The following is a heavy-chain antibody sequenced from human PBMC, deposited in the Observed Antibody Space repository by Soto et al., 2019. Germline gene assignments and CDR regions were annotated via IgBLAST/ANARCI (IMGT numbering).Heavy chain of an antibody. D-gene: IGHD6-19*01. V-gene: IGHV4-61*01. J-gene: IGHJ4*02. CDR1: GASVSSGSFY. CDR2: IYNNETF. Sequence: SETLSLTCSVSGASVSSGSFYWSWIRQPPGKGLEWIGFIYNNETFNYNPSLKSRVTLSVDTSKHQFSLKLSSVTAADAAVYYCARVPLRYSSSHNFDSWGQGALVTVSS. CDR3: ARVPLRYSSSHNFDS.